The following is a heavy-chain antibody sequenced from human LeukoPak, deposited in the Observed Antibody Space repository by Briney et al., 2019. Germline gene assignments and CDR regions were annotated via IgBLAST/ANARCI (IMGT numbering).Heavy chain of an antibody. CDR1: GFTFSSYA. V-gene: IGHV3-30*07. CDR2: IAYDGSRA. CDR3: TRHNNDHFDY. J-gene: IGHJ4*02. D-gene: IGHD1-14*01. Sequence: GRSLRLSCAASGFTFSSYAMHWVRQAPGKGLEWVAVIAYDGSRAFYADSVKGRFTISRDNSKNTMSVQMDDLRAEDTAVYYCTRHNNDHFDYWGQGTLVTVSS.